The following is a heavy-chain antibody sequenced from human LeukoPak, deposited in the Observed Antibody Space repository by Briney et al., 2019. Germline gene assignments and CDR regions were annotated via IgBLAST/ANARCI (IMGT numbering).Heavy chain of an antibody. CDR2: VHYTGNT. D-gene: IGHD4-17*01. Sequence: SETLSLTCIVSGGSISDYYWSWIRQAPGKGLEWIGYVHYTGNTNSNPSLKSRDTMSVDTSKNHFSLKLSSVTAADTAVYYCAREPGAVTIGVWGQGTLVTVSS. J-gene: IGHJ4*02. V-gene: IGHV4-59*01. CDR3: AREPGAVTIGV. CDR1: GGSISDYY.